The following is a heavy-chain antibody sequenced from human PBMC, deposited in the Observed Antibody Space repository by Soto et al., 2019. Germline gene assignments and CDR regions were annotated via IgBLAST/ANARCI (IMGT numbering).Heavy chain of an antibody. V-gene: IGHV1-18*01. Sequence: ASVKVSCKASGYTFTSYGISWVRQAPGQGLEWKGWISAYNGNTNYAQKLQGRVTMTTDTSTSTAYMELRSLRSDDTAVYYCARVPFNDNYGDYGKFDPWGQGTLVTVSS. CDR1: GYTFTSYG. CDR3: ARVPFNDNYGDYGKFDP. CDR2: ISAYNGNT. J-gene: IGHJ5*02. D-gene: IGHD4-17*01.